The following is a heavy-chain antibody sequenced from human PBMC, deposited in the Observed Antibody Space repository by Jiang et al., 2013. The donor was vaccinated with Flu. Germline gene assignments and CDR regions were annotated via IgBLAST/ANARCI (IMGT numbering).Heavy chain of an antibody. D-gene: IGHD4-23*01. Sequence: LVESGPEVKKPGESSGRSPVRVWIQVSQLLDRLGAPDARKGLKWMGIIYPGDSDTRYSPPFQGQVTISADKSVSTAYLQWNSLKASDSGMYYCAVGQPGGGFDYWGQGTLVTVSS. J-gene: IGHJ4*02. CDR3: AVGQPGGGFDY. CDR1: IQVSQLL. V-gene: IGHV5-51*01. CDR2: IYPGDSDT.